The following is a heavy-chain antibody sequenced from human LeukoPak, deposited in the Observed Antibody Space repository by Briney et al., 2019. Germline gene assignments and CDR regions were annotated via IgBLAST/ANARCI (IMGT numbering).Heavy chain of an antibody. Sequence: GGSLRLSCAASGFTFSTYSMNWVRQAPGRGLEWLSYIRSSGTTTYYADSVKGRFTISRDNAKNLLFLQMSSLRVEDTGVYYCATTLNIATPGHLWGQGALVTVSS. J-gene: IGHJ4*02. CDR1: GFTFSTYS. CDR2: IRSSGTTT. CDR3: ATTLNIATPGHL. V-gene: IGHV3-48*04. D-gene: IGHD6-13*01.